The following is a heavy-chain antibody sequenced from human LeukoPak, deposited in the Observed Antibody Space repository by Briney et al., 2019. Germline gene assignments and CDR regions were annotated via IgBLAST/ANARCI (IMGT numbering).Heavy chain of an antibody. CDR1: GYSFTSYD. CDR3: ARGLPLGFCTYGVCYPPKHLDF. Sequence: GASVKVSCNTSGYSFTSYDINWVRQAPGQGLEWMGWVNPKSGNTGYKQKFQGRVTITRDTSISAAYMELSRLTSDDTAVYFCARGLPLGFCTYGVCYPPKHLDFWGQGTLVTVSS. V-gene: IGHV1-8*03. J-gene: IGHJ4*02. CDR2: VNPKSGNT. D-gene: IGHD2-8*01.